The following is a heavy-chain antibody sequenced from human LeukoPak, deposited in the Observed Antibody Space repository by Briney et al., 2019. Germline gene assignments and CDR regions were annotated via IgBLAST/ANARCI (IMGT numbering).Heavy chain of an antibody. CDR3: ANIGGSGTHDAFDI. J-gene: IGHJ3*02. CDR1: GYTLTELS. D-gene: IGHD3-10*01. V-gene: IGHV1-24*01. CDR2: FDPEDGET. Sequence: ASVKVSCKVSGYTLTELSMHWVRQAPGEGLEWMGGFDPEDGETIYAQKFQGRVTMTEDTSTDTAYMELSSLRSEDTAVYYCANIGGSGTHDAFDIWGQGTMVTVSS.